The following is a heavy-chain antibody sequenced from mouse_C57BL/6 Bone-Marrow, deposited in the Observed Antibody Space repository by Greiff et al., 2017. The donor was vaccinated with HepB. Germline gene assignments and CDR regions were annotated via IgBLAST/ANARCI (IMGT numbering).Heavy chain of an antibody. J-gene: IGHJ1*03. Sequence: VQLQQPGAELVKPGASVKMSCKASGYTFTSYWITWVKQRPGQGLEWIGDIYPGSGSTNYNEKFKSKATLTVDTSSSTAYMQLSSLTSEDSAVYYCARSPYGYDAHSYWYFDVWGTGTTVTVSS. CDR2: IYPGSGST. V-gene: IGHV1-55*01. CDR3: ARSPYGYDAHSYWYFDV. CDR1: GYTFTSYW. D-gene: IGHD2-2*01.